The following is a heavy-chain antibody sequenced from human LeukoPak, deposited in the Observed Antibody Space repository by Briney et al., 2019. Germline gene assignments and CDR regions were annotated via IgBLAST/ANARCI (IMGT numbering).Heavy chain of an antibody. CDR2: IIPIFGTA. J-gene: IGHJ3*02. CDR3: VIVVVVAATQWSAFDT. Sequence: SVKVSCKASGGTFSSYAISWVRQAPGQGLEWMGGIIPIFGTANYAQKFQGRVTITADESTSTAYMELSSLRSEDTAVYYCVIVVVVAATQWSAFDTWGQGTMVTVSS. CDR1: GGTFSSYA. D-gene: IGHD2-15*01. V-gene: IGHV1-69*13.